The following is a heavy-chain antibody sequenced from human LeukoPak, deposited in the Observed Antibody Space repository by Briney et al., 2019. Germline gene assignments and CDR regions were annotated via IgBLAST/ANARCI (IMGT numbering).Heavy chain of an antibody. CDR2: ISSSSSYI. V-gene: IGHV3-21*04. Sequence: GGSLRLSCAASGFTFNSYTMNWVRQAPGKGLEWVSSISSSSSYIYYADSVKGRFTISRDNAKNSLYLQLNSLRAEDTAVYYCAKGDSYGSHDAFDIWGQGTMVTVSS. CDR1: GFTFNSYT. D-gene: IGHD5-18*01. CDR3: AKGDSYGSHDAFDI. J-gene: IGHJ3*02.